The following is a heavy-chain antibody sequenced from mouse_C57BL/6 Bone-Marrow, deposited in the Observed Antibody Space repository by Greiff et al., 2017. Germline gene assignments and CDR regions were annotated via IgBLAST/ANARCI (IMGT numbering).Heavy chain of an antibody. V-gene: IGHV1-69*01. CDR2: IDPSDSYT. Sequence: QVQLQQPGAELVMPGASVKLSCKASGYTFTSYWMHWVKQRPGQGLEWIGEIDPSDSYTNNNQKFKGKSTLTVDKSSSTAYMQLSSLPSEDSAVYYCASYTVVANYYAMDFWGQGTSVTVSS. D-gene: IGHD1-1*01. J-gene: IGHJ4*01. CDR3: ASYTVVANYYAMDF. CDR1: GYTFTSYW.